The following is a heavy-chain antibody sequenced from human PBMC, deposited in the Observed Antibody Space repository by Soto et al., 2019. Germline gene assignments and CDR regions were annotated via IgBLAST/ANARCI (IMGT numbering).Heavy chain of an antibody. CDR2: ISYDGSNK. Sequence: PGGSLRLFCAASGFTFSSYAMHWVRQAPGKGLEWVAVISYDGSNKYYADSVKGRFTISRDNSKNTLYLQMNSLRAEDTAMYYCARHAIFGVALTHYGMDVWGQGTTVTVSS. D-gene: IGHD3-3*01. V-gene: IGHV3-30-3*01. J-gene: IGHJ6*02. CDR3: ARHAIFGVALTHYGMDV. CDR1: GFTFSSYA.